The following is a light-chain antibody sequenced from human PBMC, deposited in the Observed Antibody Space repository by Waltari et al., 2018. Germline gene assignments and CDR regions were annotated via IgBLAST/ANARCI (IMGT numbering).Light chain of an antibody. CDR1: SDINVDDFN. Sequence: QPVLTQPPSSSASPGESARLTCTLPSDINVDDFNLYWYQPKPGSPPRFLLYYKSDSERAQGSGVPSRFSGSKDASANAGILLISGLHSEDEADYYCMFWPSNVWVFGGGTKLTVL. V-gene: IGLV5-37*01. CDR3: MFWPSNVWV. CDR2: YKSDSER. J-gene: IGLJ3*02.